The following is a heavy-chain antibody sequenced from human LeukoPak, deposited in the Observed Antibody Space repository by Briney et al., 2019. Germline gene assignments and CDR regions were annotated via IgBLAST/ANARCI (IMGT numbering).Heavy chain of an antibody. CDR3: ARGKGWVDY. CDR1: GGSISSSSYS. J-gene: IGHJ4*02. CDR2: IYYSGST. V-gene: IGHV4-39*07. Sequence: SETLSLTCTVSGGSISSSSYSWGWIRQPPGKGLEWIGSIYYSGSTNYNPSLKSRVTISVDTSKNQFSLKLSSVTAADTAVYYCARGKGWVDYWGQGTLVTVSS. D-gene: IGHD2-15*01.